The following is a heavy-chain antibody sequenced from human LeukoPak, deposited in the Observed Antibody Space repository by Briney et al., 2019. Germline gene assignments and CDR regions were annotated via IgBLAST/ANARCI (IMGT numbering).Heavy chain of an antibody. CDR1: GFTFSSYA. J-gene: IGHJ4*02. Sequence: GRSLRLSCAASGFTFSSYAMHWVRQAPGKGLEWVAVISYDGSNKYYADSVKGRFTISRDNSKNTLYLQMNSLRAEDTAVYYCARDPFAGTTVTHGGADYRGQGTLVTASS. D-gene: IGHD4-17*01. CDR3: ARDPFAGTTVTHGGADY. CDR2: ISYDGSNK. V-gene: IGHV3-30*04.